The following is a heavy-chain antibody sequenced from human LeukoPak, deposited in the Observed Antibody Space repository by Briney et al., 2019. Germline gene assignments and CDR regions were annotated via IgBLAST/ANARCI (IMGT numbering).Heavy chain of an antibody. J-gene: IGHJ4*02. V-gene: IGHV4-34*01. Sequence: PSETLSLTCAVYGGSFSGYYWSWIRQPPGKGLEWIGEINHSGSTNSNPSLKSRVTISVDTSKNQFSLKLSSVTAADTAVYYCARETYYYGSGSYYNVSGDWGQGTLVTVSS. CDR3: ARETYYYGSGSYYNVSGD. CDR1: GGSFSGYY. CDR2: INHSGST. D-gene: IGHD3-10*01.